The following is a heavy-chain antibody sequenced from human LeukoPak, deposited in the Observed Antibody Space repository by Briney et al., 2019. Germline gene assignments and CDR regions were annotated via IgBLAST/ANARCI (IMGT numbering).Heavy chain of an antibody. D-gene: IGHD2-2*01. V-gene: IGHV4-61*01. CDR1: GGSFSSGSYY. Sequence: SETLSLTCTVSGGSFSSGSYYWSWLRQPPGTGLEWIGYIYYSGSTNYNPSLKSRVTISVDTSKNQFPLKLSSVTAADTAVYYCARVPPGYCSSTSCYEWGRFDYWGQGTLVTVSS. CDR3: ARVPPGYCSSTSCYEWGRFDY. CDR2: IYYSGST. J-gene: IGHJ4*02.